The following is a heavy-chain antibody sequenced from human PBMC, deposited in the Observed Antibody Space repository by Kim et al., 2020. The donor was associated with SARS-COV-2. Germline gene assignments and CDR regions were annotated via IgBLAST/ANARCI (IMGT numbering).Heavy chain of an antibody. CDR3: AREHSSGYSRAFDY. D-gene: IGHD3-22*01. Sequence: ASVKVSCKASGYTFTSYVISWVRQAPGQGLEGMGWISAYNGNTNYAQKLQGRVTMTTDTSTSTAYMELRSLRSDDTAVYYCAREHSSGYSRAFDYWGQGTLVTVSS. V-gene: IGHV1-18*01. CDR1: GYTFTSYV. CDR2: ISAYNGNT. J-gene: IGHJ4*02.